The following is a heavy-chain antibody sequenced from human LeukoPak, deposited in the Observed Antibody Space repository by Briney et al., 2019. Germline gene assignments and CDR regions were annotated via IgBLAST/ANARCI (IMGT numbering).Heavy chain of an antibody. CDR1: GFTFSSYA. J-gene: IGHJ5*02. CDR2: IYGDDDKT. V-gene: IGHV3-23*01. Sequence: GGSLRLSCAASGFTFSSYAMSWVRQAPGKGLEMVSGIYGDDDKTVYGDAVKGRFTISRDNSKNTLFLQMNSLRADDTAVYYCAKTQGYYDAWGQGALVTVSS. D-gene: IGHD2-15*01. CDR3: AKTQGYYDA.